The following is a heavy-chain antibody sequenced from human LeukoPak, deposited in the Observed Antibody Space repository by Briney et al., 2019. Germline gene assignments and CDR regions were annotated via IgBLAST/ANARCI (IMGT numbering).Heavy chain of an antibody. CDR3: ARGSSTMVRGVHDY. Sequence: GASVKVSCKASGYTFTSYGISWVRQAPGQGLEWMGWISGYNGNTNYAQKLRGRVTMTTDTSTSTAYMELRSLRSDDTAVYYCARGSSTMVRGVHDYWGQGTLVTVSS. CDR1: GYTFTSYG. CDR2: ISGYNGNT. D-gene: IGHD3-10*01. J-gene: IGHJ4*02. V-gene: IGHV1-18*01.